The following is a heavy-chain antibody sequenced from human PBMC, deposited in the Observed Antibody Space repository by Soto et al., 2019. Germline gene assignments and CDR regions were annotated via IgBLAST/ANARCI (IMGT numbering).Heavy chain of an antibody. Sequence: PGGSLRLSCAASGFTFSSYSMNWVRQAPGKGLEWVSSISSSSSYIYYADSVKGRFTISRDNAKNSLYLQMNSLRAEDTAVYYCARDSITYYDILTGYYNRKFWFDPWGQGTLVTVSS. CDR2: ISSSSSYI. CDR3: ARDSITYYDILTGYYNRKFWFDP. CDR1: GFTFSSYS. D-gene: IGHD3-9*01. J-gene: IGHJ5*02. V-gene: IGHV3-21*01.